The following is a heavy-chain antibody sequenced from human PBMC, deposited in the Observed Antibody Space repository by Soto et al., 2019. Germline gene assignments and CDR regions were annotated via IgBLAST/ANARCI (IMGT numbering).Heavy chain of an antibody. Sequence: PGGSLRLSCAASGFTFSDYYMSWIRQAPGKGLEWVSYISSSGSTIYYADSVKGRFTISRDNAKNSLYLQMNSLRAEDTAVYYYASNYDSSGYYFRDYGMDVWGQGTTDTVSS. V-gene: IGHV3-11*01. CDR1: GFTFSDYY. CDR3: ASNYDSSGYYFRDYGMDV. D-gene: IGHD3-22*01. J-gene: IGHJ6*02. CDR2: ISSSGSTI.